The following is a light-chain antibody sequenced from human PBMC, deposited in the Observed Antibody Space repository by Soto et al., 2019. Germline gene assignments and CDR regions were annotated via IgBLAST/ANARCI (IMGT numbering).Light chain of an antibody. V-gene: IGKV3-11*01. CDR3: EQRSNWPPYT. J-gene: IGKJ2*01. CDR2: DAS. CDR1: QSVSSY. Sequence: EIVLTQSPATLSLSPGERATLSCRASQSVSSYLAWYQQKPGQAPRLLIDDASNRATGIPARFSGSGSGTGFTLIISSLEPEEFAVYYCEQRSNWPPYTFGQGTKLEIK.